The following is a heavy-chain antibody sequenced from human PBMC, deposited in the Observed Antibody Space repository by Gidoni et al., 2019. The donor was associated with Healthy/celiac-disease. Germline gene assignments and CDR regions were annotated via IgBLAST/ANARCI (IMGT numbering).Heavy chain of an antibody. CDR2: ISYDGSNK. CDR3: ARDRVLRFLEWLYISEAYYGMDV. Sequence: QVQLVESGGGVVQPGRSLRLSCAASGFTFSSYAMPWIRQAPGKGLEWVAVISYDGSNKYYADSGKGRFTISRDNSKNTLYLQMNSLRAEDTAVYYCARDRVLRFLEWLYISEAYYGMDVWGQGTTVTVSS. D-gene: IGHD3-3*01. J-gene: IGHJ6*02. CDR1: GFTFSSYA. V-gene: IGHV3-30-3*01.